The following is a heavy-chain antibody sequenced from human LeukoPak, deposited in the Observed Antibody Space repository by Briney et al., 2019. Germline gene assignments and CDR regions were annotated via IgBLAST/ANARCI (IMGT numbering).Heavy chain of an antibody. D-gene: IGHD3-10*01. CDR2: IYHSGST. CDR3: ARGGLLWFGELLNWFDP. CDR1: GYSISSGYY. J-gene: IGHJ5*02. Sequence: SETLSHTCTVSGYSISSGYYWGWIRPPPGKGLEWIGIIYHSGSTYYNPSLKSRVTISVDTSKNQFSLKLSSVTAADTAVYYCARGGLLWFGELLNWFDPWGQGTLVTVSS. V-gene: IGHV4-38-2*02.